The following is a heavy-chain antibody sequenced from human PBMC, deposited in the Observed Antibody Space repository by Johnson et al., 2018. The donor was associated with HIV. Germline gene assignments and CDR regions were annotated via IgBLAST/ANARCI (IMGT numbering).Heavy chain of an antibody. CDR1: GFTFSSYA. CDR3: ARDLPDLYWPPPNDAFDI. D-gene: IGHD2-15*01. J-gene: IGHJ3*02. CDR2: ISYDGSNK. V-gene: IGHV3-30*04. Sequence: VQLVESGGGVVQPGRYLRLSCAASGFTFSSYAMHWVRQAPGKGLEWVAVISYDGSNKYYADSVKGRFTISRDNAKNSLYLQMNSLRAEDTAVYYCARDLPDLYWPPPNDAFDIWGQGTMVTVSS.